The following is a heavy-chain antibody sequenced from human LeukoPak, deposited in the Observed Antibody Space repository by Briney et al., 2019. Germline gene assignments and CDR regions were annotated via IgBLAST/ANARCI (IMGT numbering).Heavy chain of an antibody. J-gene: IGHJ3*02. CDR1: GGSISSYY. D-gene: IGHD5-18*01. CDR2: IYYSGST. CDR3: ARVSGYSYGWGAFDI. V-gene: IGHV4-59*01. Sequence: PSETLSLTCTVSGGSISSYYWSWIRQPPGKGLEWIGYIYYSGSTNYNPSLKSRVTISVDTSKNQFSLKLSSVTAADTAVYYCARVSGYSYGWGAFDIWGQGTMVTVPS.